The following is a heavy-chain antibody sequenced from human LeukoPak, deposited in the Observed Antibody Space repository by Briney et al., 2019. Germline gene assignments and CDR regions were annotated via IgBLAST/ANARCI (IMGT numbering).Heavy chain of an antibody. CDR1: GHTFSGYG. D-gene: IGHD4-17*01. Sequence: ASVKVSCKASGHTFSGYGFGWVRQAPGQGLEWMGWVSAYNGNTIYAQSYQGRVTMTTDTSTSTAYMELRSLRPDDTAVYYCARGAGSYGDYSLWLGYWGQGTLVTVSS. J-gene: IGHJ4*02. V-gene: IGHV1-18*01. CDR3: ARGAGSYGDYSLWLGY. CDR2: VSAYNGNT.